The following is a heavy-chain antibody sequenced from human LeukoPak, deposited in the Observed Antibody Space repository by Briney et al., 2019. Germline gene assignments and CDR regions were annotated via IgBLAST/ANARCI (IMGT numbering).Heavy chain of an antibody. V-gene: IGHV4-30-2*01. CDR3: ARASSIVGNNWFDP. CDR2: IYHSGST. CDR1: GSSISSGGYS. Sequence: SETLSLTCAVSGSSISSGGYSWSWIRQPPGKGLEWIGYIYHSGSTYYNPSLKSRVTISVDRSKNQFSLKLSSVTAADTAVYYCARASSIVGNNWFDPWGQGTLVTVSS. D-gene: IGHD6-13*01. J-gene: IGHJ5*02.